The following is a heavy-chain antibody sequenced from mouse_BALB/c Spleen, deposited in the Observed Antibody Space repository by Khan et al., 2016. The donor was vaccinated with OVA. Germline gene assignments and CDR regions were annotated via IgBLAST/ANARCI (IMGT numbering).Heavy chain of an antibody. CDR1: GYTFSSYW. D-gene: IGHD1-1*01. CDR2: ILPGSGSS. CDR3: ARVNYGSRYYFDY. Sequence: QVQLKQSGAELMKPGASVKISCKATGYTFSSYWLEWVKQRPGHGLKWIGEILPGSGSSNYNEKFKGKATFTADISSKTTYMQLSSLTSEDSAVYYCARVNYGSRYYFDYWGQGTTLTVSS. J-gene: IGHJ2*01. V-gene: IGHV1-9*01.